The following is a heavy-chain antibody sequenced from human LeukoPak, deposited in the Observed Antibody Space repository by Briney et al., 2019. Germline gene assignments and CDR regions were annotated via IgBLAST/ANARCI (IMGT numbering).Heavy chain of an antibody. Sequence: GGSLRLSCAASGFTVSSNYMSWVRQAPGKGLEWVSVIYSGGSTYYADSVKGRFTISRHISKNTLYLQMNSLRAEDTAVYYCARDSPYSSSWLNGMDVWGQGTTVTVSS. J-gene: IGHJ6*02. CDR2: IYSGGST. D-gene: IGHD6-13*01. CDR3: ARDSPYSSSWLNGMDV. CDR1: GFTVSSNY. V-gene: IGHV3-53*04.